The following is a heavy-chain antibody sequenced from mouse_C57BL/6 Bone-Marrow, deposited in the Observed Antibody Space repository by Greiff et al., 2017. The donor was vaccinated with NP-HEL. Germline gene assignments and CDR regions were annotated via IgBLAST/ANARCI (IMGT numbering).Heavy chain of an antibody. D-gene: IGHD1-1*01. J-gene: IGHJ4*01. V-gene: IGHV14-4*01. CDR3: TTTSHLYYDGNYAMDY. Sequence: EVQLQQSGAELVRPGASVKLSCTASGFNIKDDYMHWVKQRPEQGLEWIGWIDPANGDTEYASQFPGQAPLTADTYYNPAYLQLSSLTSEDTAVYYCTTTSHLYYDGNYAMDYWGQGTSVTVSS. CDR1: GFNIKDDY. CDR2: IDPANGDT.